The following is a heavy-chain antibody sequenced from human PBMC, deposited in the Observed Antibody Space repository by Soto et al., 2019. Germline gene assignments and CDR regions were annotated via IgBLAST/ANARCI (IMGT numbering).Heavy chain of an antibody. CDR1: GFTFNTYG. Sequence: VGSLRLSCAASGFTFNTYGMHWVRQAPGKGLEWVAVISHDGSEKYYVDSVKGRFTISKDNSKNTLYLQMNSLRPEDTAVYYCAKSPNFYCSSPNCYKYYFDHWGQGTRVTVS. V-gene: IGHV3-30*18. CDR3: AKSPNFYCSSPNCYKYYFDH. J-gene: IGHJ4*02. CDR2: ISHDGSEK. D-gene: IGHD2-2*02.